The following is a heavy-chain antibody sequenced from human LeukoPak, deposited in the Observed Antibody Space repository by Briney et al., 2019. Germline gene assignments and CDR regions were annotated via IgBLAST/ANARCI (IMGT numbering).Heavy chain of an antibody. CDR2: IYYSGST. D-gene: IGHD5-12*01. J-gene: IGHJ5*02. V-gene: IGHV4-30-4*01. CDR3: AREGYSGSGGYNWFDP. Sequence: PSETLSLTCTVSGDSISSGDYYWSWIRQPPGKGLEWIGYIYYSGSTYYNPSLKSRVTISVDTSKNQFSLKLSSVTAADTAVYYCAREGYSGSGGYNWFDPRGQGTLVTVSS. CDR1: GDSISSGDYY.